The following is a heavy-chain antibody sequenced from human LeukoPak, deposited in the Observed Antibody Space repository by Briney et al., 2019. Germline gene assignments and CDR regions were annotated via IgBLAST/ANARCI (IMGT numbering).Heavy chain of an antibody. V-gene: IGHV1-69*06. CDR3: ASLSCSGGSCSSFFYYYYYMDV. CDR2: IIPIFGTA. D-gene: IGHD2-15*01. CDR1: GYTFTSYY. J-gene: IGHJ6*03. Sequence: SVKVSCKASGYTFTSYYMHWVRQAPGQGLEWMGGIIPIFGTANYAQKFQGRVTITADKSTSTAYMELSSLRSEDTAVYYCASLSCSGGSCSSFFYYYYYMDVWGKGTTVTVSS.